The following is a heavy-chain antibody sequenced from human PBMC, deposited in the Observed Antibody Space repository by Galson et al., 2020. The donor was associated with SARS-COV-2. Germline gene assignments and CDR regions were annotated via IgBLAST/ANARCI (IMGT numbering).Heavy chain of an antibody. J-gene: IGHJ4*02. CDR2: IYPGDSDT. CDR1: GYSFTSYW. CDR3: ARGLPDLYNRRNGQPNNFDY. Sequence: GGSLRLSCKGSGYSFTSYWIGWVRQMPGKGLEWMGIIYPGDSDTRYSPSFQGQVTISADKSISTAYLQWSSLKASDTAMYYCARGLPDLYNRRNGQPNNFDYWGQGTLVTVSS. V-gene: IGHV5-51*01. D-gene: IGHD1-1*01.